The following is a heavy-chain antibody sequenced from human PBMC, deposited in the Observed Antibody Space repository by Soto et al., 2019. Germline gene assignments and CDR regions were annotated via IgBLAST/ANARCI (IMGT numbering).Heavy chain of an antibody. Sequence: EVQLLESGGGLVQPGGSLRLSCAASGFTFSSYAMSWVRQAPGKGLEWVSAISGSGGSTYYADSVKGRFTISRDNSKNTLYLKMNSLRAEDTAVYYCGKIGTVVVPAAISYYYYYMDVWGKGTTVTVSS. D-gene: IGHD2-2*01. CDR1: GFTFSSYA. J-gene: IGHJ6*03. CDR3: GKIGTVVVPAAISYYYYYMDV. V-gene: IGHV3-23*01. CDR2: ISGSGGST.